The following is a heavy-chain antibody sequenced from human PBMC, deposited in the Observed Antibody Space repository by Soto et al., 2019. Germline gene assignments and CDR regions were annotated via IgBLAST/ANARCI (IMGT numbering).Heavy chain of an antibody. CDR1: GFTVSSNY. Sequence: EVQLVETGGGLIQPGGSLRLSCAASGFTVSSNYMSWVRQAPGKGLEWVSVIYSGGSTYYADSVKGRFTISRDNSKNTLYLQMNSLRAEDTAVYYCAKIGDSSGYYYLYYFDYWGQGTLVTVSS. CDR2: IYSGGST. CDR3: AKIGDSSGYYYLYYFDY. D-gene: IGHD3-22*01. J-gene: IGHJ4*02. V-gene: IGHV3-53*02.